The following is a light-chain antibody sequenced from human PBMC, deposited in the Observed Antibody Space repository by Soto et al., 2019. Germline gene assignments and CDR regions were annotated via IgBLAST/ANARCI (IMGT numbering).Light chain of an antibody. Sequence: SYELPQPPSVSVAPGQTARITRGGNNIGAYSVYGYQQKPGQAPVLVVYDDTNRTSGIPGRVSGSNSGNTATLTISSVEAGEEAAYYCQVWDSDSDPSYVFGGGTKLTVL. J-gene: IGLJ1*01. V-gene: IGLV3-21*02. CDR1: NIGAYS. CDR2: DDT. CDR3: QVWDSDSDPSYV.